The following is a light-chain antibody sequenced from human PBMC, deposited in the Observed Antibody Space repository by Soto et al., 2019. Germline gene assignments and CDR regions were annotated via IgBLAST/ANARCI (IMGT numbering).Light chain of an antibody. CDR3: SSYTSASTYV. Sequence: QSALTQPASVSGSPGQSIAISCTGTSSDVGGYNYVSWFQQHPDKAPKLILYEVTKRPSGVSDRFSGSKSGNTASLTISGLQAEDEAAYYCSSYTSASTYVFGSGTKVTVL. V-gene: IGLV2-14*01. CDR1: SSDVGGYNY. CDR2: EVT. J-gene: IGLJ1*01.